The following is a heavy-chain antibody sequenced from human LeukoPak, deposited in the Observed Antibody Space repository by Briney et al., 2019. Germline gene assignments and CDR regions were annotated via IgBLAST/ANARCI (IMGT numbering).Heavy chain of an antibody. D-gene: IGHD6-13*01. CDR2: INHSGST. CDR3: ATSPAAAGIRAFQH. V-gene: IGHV4-34*01. Sequence: PSETLSLTCAVYGGSFSGYYWSWIRQPPGKGLEWIGEINHSGSTNYNPSLKSRVTISVDTSKNQFSLKLSSVTAADTAVYYCATSPAAAGIRAFQHWGQGTLVTVSS. J-gene: IGHJ1*01. CDR1: GGSFSGYY.